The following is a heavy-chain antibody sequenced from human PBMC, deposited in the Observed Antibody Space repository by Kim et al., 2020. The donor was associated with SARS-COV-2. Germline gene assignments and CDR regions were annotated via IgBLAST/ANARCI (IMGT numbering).Heavy chain of an antibody. D-gene: IGHD6-13*01. V-gene: IGHV3-11*05. J-gene: IGHJ4*02. CDR3: ARDLVTWGAGTFDY. Sequence: ADSVKGRITISRDHATNSLYLQMNSLGVEETAVYYCARDLVTWGAGTFDYWGQGALVTVSS.